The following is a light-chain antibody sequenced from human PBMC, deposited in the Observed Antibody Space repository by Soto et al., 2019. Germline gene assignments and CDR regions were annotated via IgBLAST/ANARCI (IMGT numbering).Light chain of an antibody. CDR3: SSYRSSSTSYV. CDR1: SSDVGGYNY. Sequence: QSALTQPASVSGSPGQSITISCTGTSSDVGGYNYVSRYQQHPGKAPELMIYEVSNRPSGVSNRFSGSKSGNTASLTISGLQAEDEADYYCSSYRSSSTSYVFGTGTKVTVL. CDR2: EVS. J-gene: IGLJ1*01. V-gene: IGLV2-14*01.